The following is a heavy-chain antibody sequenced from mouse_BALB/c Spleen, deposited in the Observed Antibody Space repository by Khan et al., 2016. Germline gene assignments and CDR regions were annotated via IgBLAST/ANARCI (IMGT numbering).Heavy chain of an antibody. CDR1: GYSITSDYA. CDR2: ISYSGST. Sequence: EVQLQESGPGLVKPSQSLSLTCTVTGYSITSDYAWNWIRQFPGNKLEWMGYISYSGSTSYNPSLKSRFSITRDTSKNQIFLRLNSVTTEDTAAYYCAVELGWFAYWGQGNLVTVSA. V-gene: IGHV3-2*02. J-gene: IGHJ3*01. CDR3: AVELGWFAY. D-gene: IGHD4-1*01.